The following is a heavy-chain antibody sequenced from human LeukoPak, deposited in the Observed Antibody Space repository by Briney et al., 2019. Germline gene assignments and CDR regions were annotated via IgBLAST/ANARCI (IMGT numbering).Heavy chain of an antibody. D-gene: IGHD6-13*01. J-gene: IGHJ4*02. CDR1: GYTFTNYG. CDR2: VGAYDGDT. CDR3: ARDPAQLVPNFDY. V-gene: IGHV1-18*01. Sequence: ASVKVSCKASGYTFTNYGISWVRQAPGQRLEWIGWVGAYDGDTNYAEKVQGRVTMTTDTSTSTAYLELRSLRSDDTAVYYCARDPAQLVPNFDYWGQGTLVTVSS.